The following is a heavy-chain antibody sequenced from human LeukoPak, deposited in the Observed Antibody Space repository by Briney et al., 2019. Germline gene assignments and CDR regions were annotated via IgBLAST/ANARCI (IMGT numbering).Heavy chain of an antibody. Sequence: PGGSLRLSCAASGFTFSSYGMHWVRQAPGKGLEWVAVISYDGSNKYYADSVKGRFTISRDNSKNTLYLQMNSLRAEDTAVYYCATFTPAIAAAGINFDYWGQGTLVTVSS. J-gene: IGHJ4*02. D-gene: IGHD6-13*01. V-gene: IGHV3-33*05. CDR3: ATFTPAIAAAGINFDY. CDR2: ISYDGSNK. CDR1: GFTFSSYG.